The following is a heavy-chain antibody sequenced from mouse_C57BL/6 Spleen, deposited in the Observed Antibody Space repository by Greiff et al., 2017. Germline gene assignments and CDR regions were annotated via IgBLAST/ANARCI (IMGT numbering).Heavy chain of an antibody. V-gene: IGHV7-3*01. J-gene: IGHJ3*01. D-gene: IGHD2-12*01. CDR1: GFTFTDCY. Sequence: EVKVVESGGGLVQPGGSLSLSCAASGFTFTDCYMSWVRQPPGKALEWLGFIRNKANGYTTEYSASVKGRFTISRDNSQSILYLQMNALRAEDSATYYCARNYSSFAYWGQGTLVTVSA. CDR3: ARNYSSFAY. CDR2: IRNKANGYTT.